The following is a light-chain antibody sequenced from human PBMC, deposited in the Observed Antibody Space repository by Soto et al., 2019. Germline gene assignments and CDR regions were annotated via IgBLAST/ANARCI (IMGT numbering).Light chain of an antibody. V-gene: IGLV2-8*01. CDR1: SSDVGGYNS. Sequence: QSALTQPPSASGSPGQSVTISCTGTSSDVGGYNSVSWYQQHPGKAPKVMIYEVSKRPSGVPDRFSGSKSGNTASLTVSGLQAEDEADYYCSSYAGSSSFVFGAGTKLTVL. J-gene: IGLJ1*01. CDR2: EVS. CDR3: SSYAGSSSFV.